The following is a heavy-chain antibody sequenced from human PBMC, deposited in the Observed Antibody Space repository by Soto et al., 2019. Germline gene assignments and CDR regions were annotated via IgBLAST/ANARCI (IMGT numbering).Heavy chain of an antibody. D-gene: IGHD6-13*01. Sequence: QVQLVQSGAEVKKPGASVKVSCKASGYSFTNYGVSWVRQVPGQGLEWMGWFSNYNGNTNYAQKLQGRITMTTDTSMTTAYMELRNLRSDDTAVYYCARDRGSSLDYWGQGTLVTVSS. CDR3: ARDRGSSLDY. CDR1: GYSFTNYG. J-gene: IGHJ4*02. CDR2: FSNYNGNT. V-gene: IGHV1-18*01.